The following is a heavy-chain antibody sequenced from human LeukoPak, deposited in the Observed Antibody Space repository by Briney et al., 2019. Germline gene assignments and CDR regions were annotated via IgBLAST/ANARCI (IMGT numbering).Heavy chain of an antibody. CDR3: VKGRISEDGLDF. CDR1: GFTFSRSP. J-gene: IGHJ4*02. Sequence: PGGSLRLSCAASGFTFSRSPMTWVRQTPEKGLDWVSSISSSGNTYYADSVKGRFTISRDNSKNMLYLQMNSLRAEDTAVYYCVKGRISEDGLDFWGQGTLVTVSS. CDR2: ISSSGNT. V-gene: IGHV3-23*01. D-gene: IGHD6-13*01.